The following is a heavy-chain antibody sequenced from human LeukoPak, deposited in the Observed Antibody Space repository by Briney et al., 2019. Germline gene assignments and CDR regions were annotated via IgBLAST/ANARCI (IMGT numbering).Heavy chain of an antibody. CDR1: GYTFTGYY. V-gene: IGHV1-2*02. Sequence: ASVKVSCKASGYTFTGYYIHWVRQAPGQGLEWMGWINPNSGGTNYAQKFQGRVTMTRDTSISTAYMELSRLRSDDTAVYYCAREMVRGVIITENWFDPWGQGTLVTVSS. CDR2: INPNSGGT. J-gene: IGHJ5*02. CDR3: AREMVRGVIITENWFDP. D-gene: IGHD3-10*01.